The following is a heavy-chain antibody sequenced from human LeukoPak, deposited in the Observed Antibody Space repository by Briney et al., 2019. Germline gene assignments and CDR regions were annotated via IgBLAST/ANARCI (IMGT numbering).Heavy chain of an antibody. Sequence: SQTLSLTCTVSGGSISSGGYYWSWIRQPPGKGQEWIGYIYHSGSTYYNPSLKSRVTISVDRSKNQFSLKLSSVTAADTAVYYCASSYSSSSGPNYWGQGTLVTVSS. CDR2: IYHSGST. D-gene: IGHD6-6*01. CDR1: GGSISSGGYY. J-gene: IGHJ4*02. CDR3: ASSYSSSSGPNY. V-gene: IGHV4-30-2*01.